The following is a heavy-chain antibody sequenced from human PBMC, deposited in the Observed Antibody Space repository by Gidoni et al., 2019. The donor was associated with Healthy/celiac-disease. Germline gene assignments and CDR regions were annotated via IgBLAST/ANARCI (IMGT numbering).Heavy chain of an antibody. Sequence: EVQLVESGGGLVQPGGSLSLPWAASGFTFSSYAMHWVRQAPGRGLEYVSAISSNGGSTYYANSVKGRFTISRDNSKNTLYLQMGSLRAEDMAVYYCARDDLALWGQGTLVTVSS. J-gene: IGHJ4*02. CDR1: GFTFSSYA. V-gene: IGHV3-64*01. CDR2: ISSNGGST. CDR3: ARDDLAL.